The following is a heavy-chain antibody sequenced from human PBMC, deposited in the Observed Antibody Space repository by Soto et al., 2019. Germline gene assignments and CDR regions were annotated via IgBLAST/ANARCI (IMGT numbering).Heavy chain of an antibody. CDR2: ISAYNGNT. D-gene: IGHD3-9*01. CDR1: GYTFTSYG. CDR3: ARGPYYDILTGYSHWFDP. V-gene: IGHV1-18*01. J-gene: IGHJ5*02. Sequence: ASVKVSCKASGYTFTSYGISWVRQAPGQGLEWMGWISAYNGNTNYAQKLQGRVTMTTDTSTSTAYMELRSLRSDDTAVYYCARGPYYDILTGYSHWFDPWGQGTQVTVS.